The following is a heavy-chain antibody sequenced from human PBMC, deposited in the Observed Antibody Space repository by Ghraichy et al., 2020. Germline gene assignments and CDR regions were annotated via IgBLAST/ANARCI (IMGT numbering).Heavy chain of an antibody. CDR3: ARDRPDCSGGSCYSWASWYFDL. CDR1: GGSISSGGYS. CDR2: IYYSGST. V-gene: IGHV4-30-4*07. D-gene: IGHD2-15*01. J-gene: IGHJ2*01. Sequence: SETLSLTCAVSGGSISSGGYSWSWIRQPPGKGLEWIGYIYYSGSTYYNPSLKSRVTISVDTSKNQFSLKLSSVTAADTAVYYCARDRPDCSGGSCYSWASWYFDLWGRGTLVTVSS.